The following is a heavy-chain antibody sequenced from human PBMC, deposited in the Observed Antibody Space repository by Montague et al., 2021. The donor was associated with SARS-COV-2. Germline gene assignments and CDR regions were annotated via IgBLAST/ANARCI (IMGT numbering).Heavy chain of an antibody. CDR3: VRGIEAAGSYDY. CDR1: GDSVSSNSAT. J-gene: IGHJ4*02. D-gene: IGHD6-13*01. V-gene: IGHV6-1*01. Sequence: CAISGDSVSSNSATWNWIRPSPSRGLEWLGRTYYRSMWKSDYARSVKSRIAINPDTSKNQFSLQLSSVTPEDTALYYCVRGIEAAGSYDYWGQGTLVTVSS. CDR2: TYYRSMWKS.